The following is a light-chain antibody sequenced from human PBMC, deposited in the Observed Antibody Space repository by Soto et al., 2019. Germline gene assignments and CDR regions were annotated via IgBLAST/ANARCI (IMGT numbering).Light chain of an antibody. CDR3: CSLTNGATWV. CDR2: EAS. V-gene: IGLV2-23*01. Sequence: QSARTQPASVSGSPGQSITISCTETNSDVGSHNFVSWYQQYPGKAPKLLIYEASKRPSGLSNRFSGSKSGNTASLTISGLQAEDEADYYCCSLTNGATWVFGGGTKVTVL. CDR1: NSDVGSHNF. J-gene: IGLJ3*02.